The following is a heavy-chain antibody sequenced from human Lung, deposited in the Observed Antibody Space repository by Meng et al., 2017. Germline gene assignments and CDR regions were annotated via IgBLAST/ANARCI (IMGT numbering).Heavy chain of an antibody. V-gene: IGHV4-34*01. D-gene: IGHD4-11*01. J-gene: IGHJ4*02. CDR2: INHSGST. Sequence: QVQPHPRGAGLLKPSQTLSLPCVVVGGSSSDYYWSWIRQPPGKGLEWIGEINHSGSTNYNPSLESRATISVDTSQNNLSLKLSSVTAADSAVYYCARGPTTMAHDFDYWGQGTLVTVSS. CDR3: ARGPTTMAHDFDY. CDR1: GGSSSDYY.